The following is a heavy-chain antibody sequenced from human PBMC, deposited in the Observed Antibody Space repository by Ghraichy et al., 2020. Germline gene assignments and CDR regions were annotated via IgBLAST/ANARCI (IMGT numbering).Heavy chain of an antibody. J-gene: IGHJ4*02. CDR2: ISGSGDST. D-gene: IGHD2-15*01. CDR3: AKWSCSDGRCYFDY. CDR1: GFTISSYG. V-gene: IGHV3-23*01. Sequence: GGSLRLSCAASGFTISSYGMSWVRQAPGKGLEWVSRISGSGDSTNYADSVKGRFTISRDNFKNTLYLQMNSLRDEDTAVYYCAKWSCSDGRCYFDYWGQGTLVTVSS.